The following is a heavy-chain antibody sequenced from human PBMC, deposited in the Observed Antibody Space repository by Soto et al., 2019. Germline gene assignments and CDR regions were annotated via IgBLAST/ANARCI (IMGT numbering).Heavy chain of an antibody. V-gene: IGHV3-7*04. J-gene: IGHJ4*02. CDR3: VTDYDAKGWGAY. CDR2: INQDGSEK. Sequence: EVQLVESGGGLVQPGGSLRLSCAASGFIFTSYWMDWVRQAPGKGLEWVAMINQDGSEKYYVDSVKGRFTISRDNAENSLYLEMDSLRADDTAVYYCVTDYDAKGWGAYWGQGALVTVSS. D-gene: IGHD3-16*01. CDR1: GFIFTSYW.